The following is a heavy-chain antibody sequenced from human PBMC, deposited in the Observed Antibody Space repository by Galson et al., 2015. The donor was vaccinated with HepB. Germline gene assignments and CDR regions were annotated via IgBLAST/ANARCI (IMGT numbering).Heavy chain of an antibody. CDR1: GFTFSSYG. D-gene: IGHD3-10*01. V-gene: IGHV3-30*18. CDR3: AKDARYGSGSYYTVPYDY. CDR2: ISYDGSNK. J-gene: IGHJ4*02. Sequence: SLRLSCAASGFTFSSYGMHWVRQAPGKGLEWVAVISYDGSNKYYADPVKGRFTISRDNSKNTLYLQMNSLRAEDTAVYYCAKDARYGSGSYYTVPYDYWGQGTLVTVSS.